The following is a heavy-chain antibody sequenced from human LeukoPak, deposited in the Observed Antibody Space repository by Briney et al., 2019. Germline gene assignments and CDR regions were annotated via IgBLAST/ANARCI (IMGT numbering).Heavy chain of an antibody. CDR1: GFTFSNFW. D-gene: IGHD5-12*01. V-gene: IGHV3-7*04. CDR3: ARDAGNSGYDLLDF. Sequence: GGCLRLSCAASGFTFSNFWMTWVRQAPGKGLEWVANMRQDGSEKLYVDSVKGRFTISRDNAKSSLYLQMNSLRVEDTAVYYCARDAGNSGYDLLDFWGQGTLVTV. CDR2: MRQDGSEK. J-gene: IGHJ4*02.